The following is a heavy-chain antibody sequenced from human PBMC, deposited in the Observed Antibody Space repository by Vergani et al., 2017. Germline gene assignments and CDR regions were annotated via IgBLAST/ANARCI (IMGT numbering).Heavy chain of an antibody. CDR2: ISCSGGSK. Sequence: EVQLLESGGDLVQPGGSLRLSCAASGFTFNHYAMNWVRQAPGKGLEWVSGISCSGGSKYYAGSVKGRFTISRDRSKNTLYLQMNRLSAGDTAVYYCAKANPPISCYDYLYCYHCIDFWGQGTTVTVSS. CDR3: AKANPPISCYDYLYCYHCIDF. V-gene: IGHV3-23*01. J-gene: IGHJ6*02. CDR1: GFTFNHYA. D-gene: IGHD5-12*01.